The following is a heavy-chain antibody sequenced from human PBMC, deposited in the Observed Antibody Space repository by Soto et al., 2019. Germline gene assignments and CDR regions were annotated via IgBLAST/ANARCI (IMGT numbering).Heavy chain of an antibody. V-gene: IGHV3-33*06. Sequence: PGGSLRLSCAASGSIFTGYGMHWVRQAPGKGLEWVAAIWFDGGNKYYADSVKGRFTISRDNSKNTLYLQMNSLRAEDTAVYYCAKDAVTIFGVVIVYYYYYMDVWGKGTTVTVSS. D-gene: IGHD3-3*01. J-gene: IGHJ6*03. CDR3: AKDAVTIFGVVIVYYYYYMDV. CDR2: IWFDGGNK. CDR1: GSIFTGYG.